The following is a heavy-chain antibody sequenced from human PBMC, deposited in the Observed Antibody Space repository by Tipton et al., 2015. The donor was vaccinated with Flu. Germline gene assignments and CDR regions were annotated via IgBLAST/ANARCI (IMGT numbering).Heavy chain of an antibody. CDR1: GEALGSAYY. J-gene: IGHJ5*01. CDR3: ARRDFSNYVSDPKNWIDS. V-gene: IGHV4-38-2*01. Sequence: GEALGSAYYWAWIRQPPGKGLEWIGNIHRSGSTYYNPSLRSRVTISVDRSKNQFSLRLTSVTAADTAVYLCARRDFSNYVSDPKNWIDSWGQGTLVTVSS. CDR2: IHRSGST. D-gene: IGHD4-11*01.